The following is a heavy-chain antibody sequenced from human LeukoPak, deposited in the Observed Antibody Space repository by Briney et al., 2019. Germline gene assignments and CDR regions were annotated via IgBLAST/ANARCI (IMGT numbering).Heavy chain of an antibody. J-gene: IGHJ4*02. CDR2: IYYSGST. D-gene: IGHD3-22*01. Sequence: SETLSLTCTVSGGSISSSSYYWGWIRQPPGKGLEWIGSIYYSGSTYYNPFLKSRVTISVDTSKNQFSLKLSSVTAADTAVYYCAREILEDYYDSSGYRCFDYWGQGTLVTVSS. CDR1: GGSISSSSYY. V-gene: IGHV4-39*07. CDR3: AREILEDYYDSSGYRCFDY.